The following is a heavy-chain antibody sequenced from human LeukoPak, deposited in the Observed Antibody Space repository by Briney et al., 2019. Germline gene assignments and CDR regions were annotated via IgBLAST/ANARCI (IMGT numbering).Heavy chain of an antibody. J-gene: IGHJ4*02. V-gene: IGHV3-30*02. CDR1: GFTFSSYG. CDR2: IRYDGSNK. D-gene: IGHD5-18*01. CDR3: AKSNIIWDTAMVRGPFDY. Sequence: GGSLRLSCAASGFTFSSYGMHWVRQAPGKGLEWVAFIRYDGSNKYYADSVKGRFTISRDNSKNTLYLQMNSLRAEDTAVYYCAKSNIIWDTAMVRGPFDYWGQGTLVTVSS.